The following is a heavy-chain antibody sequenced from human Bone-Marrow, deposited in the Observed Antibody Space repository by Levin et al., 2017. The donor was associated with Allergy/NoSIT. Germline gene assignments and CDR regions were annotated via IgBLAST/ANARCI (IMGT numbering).Heavy chain of an antibody. CDR3: ASGSGYRGYDLVY. CDR2: IFSGGST. D-gene: IGHD5-12*01. Sequence: GESLKISCSASGLTVSTNYMSWVRQAPGKGLEWVSIIFSGGSTNYADSVKGRFTISRDNSKNTLYLQMNSLRAEDTAVYYCASGSGYRGYDLVYWGQGTLVTVSS. V-gene: IGHV3-53*01. J-gene: IGHJ4*02. CDR1: GLTVSTNY.